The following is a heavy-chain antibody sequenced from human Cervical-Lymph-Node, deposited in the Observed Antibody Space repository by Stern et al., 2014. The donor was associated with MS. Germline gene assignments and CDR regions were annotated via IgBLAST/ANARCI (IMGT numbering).Heavy chain of an antibody. V-gene: IGHV1-8*01. Sequence: VQLVESGAEVKKPGASVKVSCKASGYTFTSYDINWVRQATGQGLEWMGWMNPNRGNTGYAQKFQGRVTITRNTSISTAYMELSSLRSEDTAVYYCARGHIVVVPAAMPIWFDPWGQGTLVTVSS. J-gene: IGHJ5*02. CDR3: ARGHIVVVPAAMPIWFDP. D-gene: IGHD2-2*01. CDR2: MNPNRGNT. CDR1: GYTFTSYD.